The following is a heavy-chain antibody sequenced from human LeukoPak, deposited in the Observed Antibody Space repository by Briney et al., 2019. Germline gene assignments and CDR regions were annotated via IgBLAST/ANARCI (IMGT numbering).Heavy chain of an antibody. V-gene: IGHV4-38-2*01. CDR3: ARQHDSYHYYYLDV. CDR2: LYHSDSA. J-gene: IGHJ6*03. CDR1: GYSISNGYY. Sequence: SETLSLTCAVSGYSISNGYYWVWIRPPPGRGLEWIGSLYHSDSAYYNTSLRSRVSMSVDTSKNQFSLTLSFVTAADTAVYYCARQHDSYHYYYLDVWGSGTTVTVSS.